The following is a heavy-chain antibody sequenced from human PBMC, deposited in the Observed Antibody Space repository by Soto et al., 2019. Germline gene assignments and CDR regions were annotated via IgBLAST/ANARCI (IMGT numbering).Heavy chain of an antibody. CDR2: IYYSGNT. Sequence: QVQLQESGPGLVKPSQTLSLTCSVSGGSISSGYYYWSWIRQPPGKGLEWIGNIYYSGNTYYNPSLKSRFFISLAPSKTLFSLKVGLVPAADRPVYFCPFSPLNGMPAGGKGPPAPVPS. V-gene: IGHV4-30-4*01. CDR3: PFSPLNGMPA. CDR1: GGSISSGYYY. J-gene: IGHJ6*04.